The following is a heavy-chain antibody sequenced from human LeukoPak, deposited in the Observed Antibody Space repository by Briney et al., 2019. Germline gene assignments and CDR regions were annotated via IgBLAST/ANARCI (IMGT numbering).Heavy chain of an antibody. Sequence: GGSLRLSCVASGFTFSSNAMSWVRQAPGKGLEWVSSISGSGDRTYYADSVKGRFTISRDNSKNTMYLQVSSLRAEDTAVYYCAKRIAVAINSYFYYSMDVWGQGTTVTVSS. V-gene: IGHV3-23*01. J-gene: IGHJ6*02. D-gene: IGHD6-19*01. CDR1: GFTFSSNA. CDR3: AKRIAVAINSYFYYSMDV. CDR2: ISGSGDRT.